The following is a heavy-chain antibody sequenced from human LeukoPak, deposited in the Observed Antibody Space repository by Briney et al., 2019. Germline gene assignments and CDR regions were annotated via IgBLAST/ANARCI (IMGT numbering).Heavy chain of an antibody. Sequence: GASVKVSCKASGYTFTSYDINWVRQATGQGLEWMGWMNPNSGNTGYAQKFQGRVTMTRNTSISTAYMELSSLRSEDTAVYYCARADWVGGYGDSYYYYMDVWGKGTTVTVSS. J-gene: IGHJ6*03. CDR3: ARADWVGGYGDSYYYYMDV. V-gene: IGHV1-8*01. CDR1: GYTFTSYD. CDR2: MNPNSGNT. D-gene: IGHD5-12*01.